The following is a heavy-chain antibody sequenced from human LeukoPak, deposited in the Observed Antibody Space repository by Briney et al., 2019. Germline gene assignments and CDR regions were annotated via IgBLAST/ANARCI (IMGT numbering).Heavy chain of an antibody. D-gene: IGHD5-24*01. CDR2: TSGSGGST. Sequence: PGGSLRLSCAASGFTFSSYAMSWVRQAPGKGLEWVSATSGSGGSTYYADSVKGRFTISRDNSKNTLYLQMNSLRAEDTAVYYCAKDSSDGYFVRANWFDPWGQGTLVTVSS. V-gene: IGHV3-23*01. CDR1: GFTFSSYA. J-gene: IGHJ5*02. CDR3: AKDSSDGYFVRANWFDP.